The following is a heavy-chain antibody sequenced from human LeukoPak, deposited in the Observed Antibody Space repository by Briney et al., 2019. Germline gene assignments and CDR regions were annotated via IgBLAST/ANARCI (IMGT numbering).Heavy chain of an antibody. CDR2: INPNSGDT. CDR1: GYTFTGYH. CDR3: ARRYCSGGRCLYYFDY. V-gene: IGHV1-2*02. D-gene: IGHD2-15*01. J-gene: IGHJ4*02. Sequence: ASVKVSCTASGYTFTGYHMHWVRQAPGQGLEWMGWINPNSGDTDYAQKFQGRVTMTRDTSITTAYMELSRLRSDETAVYYCARRYCSGGRCLYYFDYWGQGTLGTVSS.